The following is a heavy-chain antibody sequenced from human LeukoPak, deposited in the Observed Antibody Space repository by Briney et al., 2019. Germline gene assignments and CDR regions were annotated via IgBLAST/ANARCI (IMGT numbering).Heavy chain of an antibody. J-gene: IGHJ2*01. CDR2: INHSGST. D-gene: IGHD2-8*01. CDR3: SRAGVRYFDL. CDR1: GGSFSGYY. V-gene: IGHV4-34*01. Sequence: SETLSLTCAVYGGSFSGYYWSWIRQPPGKGLEWIGEINHSGSTNYNPSLKSRVTISVDTSNNQFSLKLSSVTAADTAVYYCSRAGVRYFDLWGRGTLVTVSS.